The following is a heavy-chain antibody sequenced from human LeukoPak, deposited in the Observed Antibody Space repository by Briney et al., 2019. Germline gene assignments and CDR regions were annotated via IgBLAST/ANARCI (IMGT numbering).Heavy chain of an antibody. Sequence: GASVKVSCKASGYTFTSYDINWVRQATGQGLEWMGWMNPNSGNTGYAQKFQGRVTMTRNTSISTAYMELSSLRSEDTAVYYCARGGLLEMATITDYWGQGTLVTVSS. D-gene: IGHD5-24*01. CDR3: ARGGLLEMATITDY. J-gene: IGHJ4*02. V-gene: IGHV1-8*01. CDR1: GYTFTSYD. CDR2: MNPNSGNT.